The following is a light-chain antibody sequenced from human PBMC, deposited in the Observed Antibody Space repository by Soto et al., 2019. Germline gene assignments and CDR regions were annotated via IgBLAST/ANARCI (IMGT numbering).Light chain of an antibody. Sequence: EIVLTQSPGTLSLSPGERATLSCRASQSVSSRHLAWYQQKPGQASRLLIYGASSRATGIPDRFSGSGSGTDFTLTISRLEPEDFAVYYCQQYDGSLYTFGQGTNLEIK. V-gene: IGKV3-20*01. CDR2: GAS. CDR1: QSVSSRH. J-gene: IGKJ2*01. CDR3: QQYDGSLYT.